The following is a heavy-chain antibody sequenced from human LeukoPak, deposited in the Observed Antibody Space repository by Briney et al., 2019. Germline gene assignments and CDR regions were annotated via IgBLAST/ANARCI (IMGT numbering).Heavy chain of an antibody. Sequence: GGSLRLSCEVSGFSFEDYGRHWVRQPPGKGLEWVSSINDNGDKTDYADSVKGRFTVSRDNAKKSLYLQMNSLRPEDTALYYCAKHLRATNTYLFYGLDVWGPGTTVTVSS. CDR2: INDNGDKT. D-gene: IGHD2-8*01. J-gene: IGHJ6*02. V-gene: IGHV3-9*01. CDR3: AKHLRATNTYLFYGLDV. CDR1: GFSFEDYG.